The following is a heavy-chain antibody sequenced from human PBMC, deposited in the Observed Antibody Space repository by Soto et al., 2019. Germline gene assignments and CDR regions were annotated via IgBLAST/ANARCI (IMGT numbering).Heavy chain of an antibody. CDR1: GGSISSNTYY. CDR3: ARQVGGVDWFDP. V-gene: IGHV4-39*01. Sequence: SETLSLTCTVSGGSISSNTYYWGWIRQPPGKGLEWIGSVSYSGSTYYNPSLDSRATISVDTSKNQFSLKLSSVTAADTAVYYCARQVGGVDWFDPWGQGTLVTVSS. CDR2: VSYSGST. D-gene: IGHD3-16*01. J-gene: IGHJ5*02.